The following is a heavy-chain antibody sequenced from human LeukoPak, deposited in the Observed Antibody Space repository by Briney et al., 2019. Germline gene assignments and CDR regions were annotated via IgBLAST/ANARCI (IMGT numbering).Heavy chain of an antibody. D-gene: IGHD4-23*01. Sequence: ASVKVSRKASGYTFTSYGISWVRQAPGQGLEWMGWISAYNGNTNYAQKLQGRVTMTTDTSTSTAYMELRSLRSDDTAVYYCARDPNPSATVDPFDYWGQGTLVTVSS. V-gene: IGHV1-18*01. CDR2: ISAYNGNT. CDR3: ARDPNPSATVDPFDY. CDR1: GYTFTSYG. J-gene: IGHJ4*02.